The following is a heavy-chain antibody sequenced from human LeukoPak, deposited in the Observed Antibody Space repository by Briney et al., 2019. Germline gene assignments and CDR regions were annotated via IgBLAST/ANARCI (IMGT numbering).Heavy chain of an antibody. CDR3: ARGWNRIAVSPFDP. V-gene: IGHV4-31*03. CDR1: GGSISSGGYY. J-gene: IGHJ5*02. CDR2: IYYSGST. D-gene: IGHD6-19*01. Sequence: SETLSLTCTVSGGSISSGGYYWSWIRQHPGKGLEWIGYIYYSGSTYYNPSLKSRVTISVDTSKNQFSLKLSSMTAADTAVYYCARGWNRIAVSPFDPWGQGTLVTVSS.